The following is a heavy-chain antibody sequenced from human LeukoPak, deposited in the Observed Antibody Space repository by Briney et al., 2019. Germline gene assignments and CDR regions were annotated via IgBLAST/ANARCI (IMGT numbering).Heavy chain of an antibody. CDR1: GFTFSSYS. CDR3: ARDWERIDY. CDR2: ISSSSSTI. D-gene: IGHD3-16*01. V-gene: IGHV3-48*01. J-gene: IGHJ4*02. Sequence: PGGSLRLSCAASGFTFSSYSMNWVREAPGKGLEWVSYISSSSSTIYYADSVKGRFTISRDNAKNSLYLQMNSLRAEDTAVYYCARDWERIDYWGQGTLVTVSS.